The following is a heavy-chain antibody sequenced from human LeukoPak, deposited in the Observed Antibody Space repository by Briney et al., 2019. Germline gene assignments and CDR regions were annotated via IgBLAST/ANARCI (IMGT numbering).Heavy chain of an antibody. CDR3: ARVYRDGYNSRHYYYGMDV. V-gene: IGHV1-69*13. CDR2: IIPIFGTA. CDR1: GGTFSSYA. Sequence: GVSVKVSCKASGGTFSSYAISWVRQAPGQGLEWMGGIIPIFGTANYAQKFQGRVTITADESTSTAYMELSSLRSEDTAVYYCARVYRDGYNSRHYYYGMDVWGQGTTVTVSS. D-gene: IGHD5-24*01. J-gene: IGHJ6*02.